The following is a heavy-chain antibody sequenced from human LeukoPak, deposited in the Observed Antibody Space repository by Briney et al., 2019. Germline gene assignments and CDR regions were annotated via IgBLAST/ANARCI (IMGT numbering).Heavy chain of an antibody. Sequence: GGSIRLSCTVSGFTFSSYWMHWVRQAPGMGLVWVSRINTDGSTTSYADSVKGRFTISRDNAKNTLYLQVNSLRAEDTAVYYCARGGLEPVDYWGQGTLVTVSS. CDR1: GFTFSSYW. CDR2: INTDGSTT. CDR3: ARGGLEPVDY. V-gene: IGHV3-74*01. J-gene: IGHJ4*02. D-gene: IGHD5-24*01.